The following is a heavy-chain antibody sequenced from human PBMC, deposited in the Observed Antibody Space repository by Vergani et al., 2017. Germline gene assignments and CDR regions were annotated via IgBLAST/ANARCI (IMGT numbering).Heavy chain of an antibody. D-gene: IGHD3-3*01. CDR2: IYYSGST. CDR1: GGSVSSGSYY. Sequence: QVQLQESGPGLVKPSETLSLTCTVSGGSVSSGSYYWSWIRQPPGKGLEWIGYIYYSGSTNYNPSLKSRVTISVDTSKNQFSLKLSSVTAADTAVYYCARVYAGYDFWSGYYNYWYFDLWGRGTLVTVSS. J-gene: IGHJ2*01. CDR3: ARVYAGYDFWSGYYNYWYFDL. V-gene: IGHV4-61*01.